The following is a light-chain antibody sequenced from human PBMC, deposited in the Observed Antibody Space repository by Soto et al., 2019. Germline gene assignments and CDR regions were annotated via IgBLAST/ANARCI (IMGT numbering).Light chain of an antibody. V-gene: IGKV1-5*03. CDR3: QQYNTFSPT. Sequence: DIQMTQSPSTLSASVGDRVTITCRASQTITNWLAWYQQRPGKAPKLLVYKASTLESGVPSRFSGSGSGTEFTLTIRSLQPDDSATYNCQQYNTFSPTFGQGTKVDIK. J-gene: IGKJ1*01. CDR2: KAS. CDR1: QTITNW.